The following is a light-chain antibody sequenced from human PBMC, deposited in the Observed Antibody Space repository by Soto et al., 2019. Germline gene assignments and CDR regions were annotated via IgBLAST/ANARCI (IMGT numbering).Light chain of an antibody. J-gene: IGKJ1*01. CDR2: AAY. CDR3: HQYCNSHWA. V-gene: IGKV3-20*01. CDR1: QSVYDNR. Sequence: ETLLTQSPGTLSLSPGERATLSCRASQSVYDNRLAWYQHRPGQSPRVLIYAAYSRAPGIPDRFSGSASGTDFTLPISRLEPEDVADYYCHQYCNSHWAFGQGTKVEIK.